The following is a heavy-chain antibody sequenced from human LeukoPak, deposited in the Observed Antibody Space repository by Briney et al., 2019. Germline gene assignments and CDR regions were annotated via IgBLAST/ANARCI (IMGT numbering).Heavy chain of an antibody. CDR1: GFTFTSYS. Sequence: PGGPLRLSCSASGFTFTSYSVHWVRQAPGKGLEYVSAINDNGGSTYYGDSVKGRLTISRDNSKNTLYLQMSSLRGDDTAIYYCVSRTSSGWYDFWGQGTLVIVSS. J-gene: IGHJ5*01. V-gene: IGHV3-64D*09. CDR2: INDNGGST. D-gene: IGHD6-19*01. CDR3: VSRTSSGWYDF.